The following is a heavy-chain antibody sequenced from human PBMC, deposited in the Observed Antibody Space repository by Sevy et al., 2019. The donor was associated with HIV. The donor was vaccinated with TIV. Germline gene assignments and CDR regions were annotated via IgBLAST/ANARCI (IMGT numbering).Heavy chain of an antibody. V-gene: IGHV3-30*02. J-gene: IGHJ4*02. CDR2: IRYDGSHK. Sequence: LSLTCAASGFTFRNYDMHLVRQAPGKGLEWISFIRYDGSHKSYAESVKGRFTISRDNSKNTLDLHMNSLRPEDTAVYFCAKDAPSRFDYWGQGALLTVSS. CDR1: GFTFRNYD. CDR3: AKDAPSRFDY.